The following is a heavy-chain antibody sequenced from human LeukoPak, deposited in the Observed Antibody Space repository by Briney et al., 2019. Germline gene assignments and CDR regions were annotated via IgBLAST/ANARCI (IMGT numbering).Heavy chain of an antibody. Sequence: SETLSLTCTVSGGSISSHYWSWIRQPPGKGLEWIGYIYYSGSTNYNPSLKSRVTISVDTSKNQFSLKLSSVTAADTAVYYCASYYYDSSGYSAFDYWGQGTLVTVSS. CDR1: GGSISSHY. J-gene: IGHJ4*02. CDR2: IYYSGST. D-gene: IGHD3-22*01. V-gene: IGHV4-59*11. CDR3: ASYYYDSSGYSAFDY.